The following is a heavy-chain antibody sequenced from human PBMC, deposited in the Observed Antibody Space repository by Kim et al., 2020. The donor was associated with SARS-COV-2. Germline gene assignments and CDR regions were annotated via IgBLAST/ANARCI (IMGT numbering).Heavy chain of an antibody. J-gene: IGHJ4*02. CDR2: SSSSI. CDR3: ASLSYGPTFDY. Sequence: SSSSIYYADSVKGRFTISRDNAKNSLYLQMNSLRAEDTAVYYCASLSYGPTFDYWGQGTLVTVSS. D-gene: IGHD5-18*01. V-gene: IGHV3-21*01.